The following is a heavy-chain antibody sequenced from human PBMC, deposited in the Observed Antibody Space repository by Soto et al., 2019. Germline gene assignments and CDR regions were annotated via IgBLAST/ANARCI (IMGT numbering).Heavy chain of an antibody. CDR3: ARALYYDSSGYYFQSDY. CDR2: ISYDGSNK. CDR1: GFTFSSYA. Sequence: GGSLRLSCAASGFTFSSYAMHWVRQAPGKGLEWVAVISYDGSNKYYADSVKGRFTISRDNSKNTLYLQMNSLRAEDTAVYYCARALYYDSSGYYFQSDYWGQGTLVTVSS. V-gene: IGHV3-30-3*01. J-gene: IGHJ4*02. D-gene: IGHD3-22*01.